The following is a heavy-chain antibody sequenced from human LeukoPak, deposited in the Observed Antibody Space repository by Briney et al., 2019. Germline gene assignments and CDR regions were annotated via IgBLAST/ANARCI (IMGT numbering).Heavy chain of an antibody. CDR3: AKDITPRGYGYGDY. CDR1: GFTFDDYA. D-gene: IGHD5-18*01. CDR2: ISGDGGST. J-gene: IGHJ4*02. Sequence: PGGSLRLSCAASGFTFDDYAMHWVRQAPGKGPEWVSLISGDGGSTYYADSVKGRFTISRDNSKNSLYLQMNSLRTEDTALYYCAKDITPRGYGYGDYWGQGTLVTVSS. V-gene: IGHV3-43*02.